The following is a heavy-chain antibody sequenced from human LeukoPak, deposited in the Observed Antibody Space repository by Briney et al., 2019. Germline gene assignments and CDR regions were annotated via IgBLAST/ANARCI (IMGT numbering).Heavy chain of an antibody. Sequence: GVLRLSCAASGFTFSSYWMHWVRQAPGKGLVWVSRINSDGSSTSYADSVKGRFTISRDTSKSTLYLQMNSLRAEDTAVYYCARGVRGISLIDYWGQGTLVTVSS. V-gene: IGHV3-74*01. J-gene: IGHJ4*02. D-gene: IGHD3-10*01. CDR3: ARGVRGISLIDY. CDR1: GFTFSSYW. CDR2: INSDGSST.